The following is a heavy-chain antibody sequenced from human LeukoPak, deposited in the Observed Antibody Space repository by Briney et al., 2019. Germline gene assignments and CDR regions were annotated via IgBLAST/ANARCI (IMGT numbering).Heavy chain of an antibody. D-gene: IGHD3-10*01. CDR2: INQSGST. CDR1: GGSFSGYY. J-gene: IGHJ6*02. CDR3: ARSGSGSHTYYYYGIDV. Sequence: PSETLSLTCAVYGGSFSGYYWNWIRQPPAKGLEWMGEINQSGSTNYSQALKSRVTISVDTSKNQFSLKLSSVTAADTDVYYCARSGSGSHTYYYYGIDVWGQGTTVTVSS. V-gene: IGHV4-34*01.